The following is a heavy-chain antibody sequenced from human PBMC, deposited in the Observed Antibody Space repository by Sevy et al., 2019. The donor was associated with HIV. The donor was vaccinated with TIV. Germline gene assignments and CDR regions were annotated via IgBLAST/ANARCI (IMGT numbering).Heavy chain of an antibody. D-gene: IGHD6-19*01. CDR3: AREDIRVAGIGYYFHS. Sequence: LKISCAASGFSISGYGMHWVRQAPGKGLEWVAVIWYDGTNREYADSVKGRFTISRDNSKNTLYLQMNSLRVEDTAVYYCAREDIRVAGIGYYFHSWGQGTLVTVSS. V-gene: IGHV3-33*01. J-gene: IGHJ4*02. CDR1: GFSISGYG. CDR2: IWYDGTNR.